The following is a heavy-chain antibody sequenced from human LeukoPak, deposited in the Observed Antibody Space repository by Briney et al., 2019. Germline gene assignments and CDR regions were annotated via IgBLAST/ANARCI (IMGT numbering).Heavy chain of an antibody. CDR1: GYTFTSYG. Sequence: ASVKVSCKASGYTFTSYGISWVRQAPGQGLEWMGWISAYNGNTNYAQKLQGRVTMTTDTSTSTAYMELRSLRSDDTAVYYCARDFRDMTTVPPDAFDIWGQGTMVTVSS. CDR2: ISAYNGNT. D-gene: IGHD4-17*01. CDR3: ARDFRDMTTVPPDAFDI. V-gene: IGHV1-18*01. J-gene: IGHJ3*02.